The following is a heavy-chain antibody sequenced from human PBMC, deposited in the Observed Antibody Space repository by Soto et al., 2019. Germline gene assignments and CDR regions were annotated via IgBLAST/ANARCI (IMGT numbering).Heavy chain of an antibody. Sequence: DVQLLESGGALVQPGGSLRLSCAASGFTFSSDAMSWVRQAPGKGLEWVSTVSGSGGNTYYADSVKGRFTISRDNSENTLYLPMISLRAEDMAIYYCAKGPHSSGWHYFDFWGQGTLVTVSS. D-gene: IGHD6-19*01. J-gene: IGHJ4*02. V-gene: IGHV3-23*01. CDR3: AKGPHSSGWHYFDF. CDR2: VSGSGGNT. CDR1: GFTFSSDA.